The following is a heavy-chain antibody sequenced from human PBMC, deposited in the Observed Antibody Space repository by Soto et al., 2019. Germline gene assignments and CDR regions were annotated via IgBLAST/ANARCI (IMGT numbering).Heavy chain of an antibody. CDR1: GGTFSSYA. J-gene: IGHJ4*02. CDR3: ARDTDYGDRGGGY. CDR2: IIPIFGTA. D-gene: IGHD4-17*01. V-gene: IGHV1-69*13. Sequence: ASVKVSCKASGGTFSSYAISWVRQAPGQGLEWMGGIIPIFGTANYAQKFQGRVTITADESTSTAYMELSSVTAADTAVYYCARDTDYGDRGGGYWGQGTLVTVSS.